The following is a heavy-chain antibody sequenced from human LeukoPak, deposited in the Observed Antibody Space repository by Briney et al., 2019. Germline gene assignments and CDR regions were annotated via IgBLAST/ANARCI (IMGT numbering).Heavy chain of an antibody. CDR3: ARAYSTSSPFDY. V-gene: IGHV1-46*02. CDR1: GYVFNSHY. CDR2: INPSCGST. J-gene: IGHJ4*02. D-gene: IGHD6-6*01. Sequence: ASVKVSCKASGYVFNSHYIHWMRQAPGHGLEWMGMINPSCGSTSYAQKFQGRVTMTRDTSTSTVYLELSSLRSEDTAVYYCARAYSTSSPFDYWGQGTLVTVSS.